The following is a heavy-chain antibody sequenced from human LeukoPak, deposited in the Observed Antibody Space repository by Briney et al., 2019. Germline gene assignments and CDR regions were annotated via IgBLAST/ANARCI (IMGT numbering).Heavy chain of an antibody. V-gene: IGHV4-31*03. Sequence: SETLSLTCTVSGGSISSGGYYWSWIRQYPGKGLEWIGYIYSSGSTYYIPSLKRRVTISVDTSKNQFSLKLSFVTAADTAVYYCARGGRLSHGMDVWGQGTTVTVSS. D-gene: IGHD3-3*01. CDR2: IYSSGST. J-gene: IGHJ6*02. CDR1: GGSISSGGYY. CDR3: ARGGRLSHGMDV.